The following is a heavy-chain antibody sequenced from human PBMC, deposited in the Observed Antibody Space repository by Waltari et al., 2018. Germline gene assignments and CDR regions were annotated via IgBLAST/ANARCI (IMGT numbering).Heavy chain of an antibody. J-gene: IGHJ4*02. CDR2: ISGSGGST. CDR1: GFTFSSYA. Sequence: EVQLLESGGGLVQPGGSLRLSCAASGFTFSSYAMSWVRLAPGKGLEWVSAISGSGGSTYYADSVKGRFTISRDNSKNTLYLQMNSLRAEDTAVYYCAKHYGSGSWFFDYWGQGTLVTVSS. V-gene: IGHV3-23*01. CDR3: AKHYGSGSWFFDY. D-gene: IGHD3-10*01.